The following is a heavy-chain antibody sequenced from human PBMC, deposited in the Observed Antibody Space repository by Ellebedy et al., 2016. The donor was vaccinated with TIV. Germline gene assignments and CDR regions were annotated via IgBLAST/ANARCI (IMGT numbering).Heavy chain of an antibody. Sequence: SETLSLTCNVSGGSMSPYYWSWIRQPPGKGLELIGYIYYGGNTDYNPSLRSRVTISVDVSKNQFSLKLSSVTAADTAVYYCARGLYDSSGYYYGIDYWGQGTLVTVSS. J-gene: IGHJ4*02. V-gene: IGHV4-59*12. D-gene: IGHD3-22*01. CDR2: IYYGGNT. CDR3: ARGLYDSSGYYYGIDY. CDR1: GGSMSPYY.